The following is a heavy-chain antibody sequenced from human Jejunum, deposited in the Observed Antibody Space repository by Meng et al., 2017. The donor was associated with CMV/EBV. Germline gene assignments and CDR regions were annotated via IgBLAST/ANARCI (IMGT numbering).Heavy chain of an antibody. CDR3: ARGADDENY. Sequence: LSCAASGFPFSTYSVDWVRQAPGKGLEWVSSISTSGTYIYYADSVKGRFTISRDNAKNSLYLQMNSLRAEDTAVYYCARGADDENYWGQGTLVTVSS. CDR2: ISTSGTYI. V-gene: IGHV3-21*01. J-gene: IGHJ4*02. CDR1: GFPFSTYS.